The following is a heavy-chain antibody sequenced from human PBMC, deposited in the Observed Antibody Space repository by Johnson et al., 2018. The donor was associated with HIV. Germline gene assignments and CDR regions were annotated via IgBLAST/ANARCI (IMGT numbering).Heavy chain of an antibody. D-gene: IGHD3-16*02. CDR2: INWNSGRI. Sequence: VQLVESGGGLVQPGGSLRLSCAASGFTFDDYAMNWVRQAPGKGLEWVSGINWNSGRIIYAESVKGRFTISRDNAKNSLYLQMDSLRGEDTAVYFCARPPAYLYKATFSIWGQGTMVTVSS. CDR3: ARPPAYLYKATFSI. J-gene: IGHJ3*02. V-gene: IGHV3-9*01. CDR1: GFTFDDYA.